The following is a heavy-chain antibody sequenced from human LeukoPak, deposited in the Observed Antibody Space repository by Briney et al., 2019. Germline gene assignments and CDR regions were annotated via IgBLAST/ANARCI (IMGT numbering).Heavy chain of an antibody. CDR2: RSKANSYAT. V-gene: IGHV3-73*01. Sequence: RSKANSYATAYAASVKGRFTISRDDSKNTAYLQMNSLKTEDTAVYYCTRLGISGYGRYFDYWGQGTLVTVS. CDR3: TRLGISGYGRYFDY. D-gene: IGHD2-15*01. J-gene: IGHJ4*02.